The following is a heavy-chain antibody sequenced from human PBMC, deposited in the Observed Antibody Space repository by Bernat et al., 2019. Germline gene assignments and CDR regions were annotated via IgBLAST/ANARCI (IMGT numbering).Heavy chain of an antibody. CDR1: GFTFGDYA. V-gene: IGHV3-49*03. CDR3: TSQRWLQWNWYFDL. CDR2: IRSKAYGGTT. Sequence: EVQLVESGGGLVQPGRSLRLSCTASGFTFGDYAMSWFRQAPGKGLEWVGFIRSKAYGGTTEYAASVKGRFTISRDDSKSIAYLQMNSLKTEDTAVYYCTSQRWLQWNWYFDLWGRGTLVTVSS. J-gene: IGHJ2*01. D-gene: IGHD5-24*01.